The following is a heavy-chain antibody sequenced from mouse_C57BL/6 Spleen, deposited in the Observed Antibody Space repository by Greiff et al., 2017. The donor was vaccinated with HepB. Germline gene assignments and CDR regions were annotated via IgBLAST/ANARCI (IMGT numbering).Heavy chain of an antibody. V-gene: IGHV5-9*01. D-gene: IGHD4-1*01. CDR1: GFTFSSYT. CDR3: ASPLTGPFAY. Sequence: EVMLVESGGGLVKPGGSLKLSCAASGFTFSSYTMSWVRQTPEKRLEWVATISGGGGNTYYPDSVKGRFTISRDNAKNTLYLQMSGLRSEDTALYYCASPLTGPFAYWGQGTLVTVSA. CDR2: ISGGGGNT. J-gene: IGHJ3*01.